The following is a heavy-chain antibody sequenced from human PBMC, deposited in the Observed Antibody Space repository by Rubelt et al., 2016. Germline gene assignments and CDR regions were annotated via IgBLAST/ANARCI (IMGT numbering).Heavy chain of an antibody. J-gene: IGHJ5*01. CDR1: GGSFNNYY. D-gene: IGHD1-26*01. CDR3: ARGLGMGWFDS. Sequence: QVQLQQWGAGLLKPSETLSLTCAVYGGSFNNYYWFWIRQPPGKGLEWIGEVNHNGNTNYNPSLKSRLTLSEDPSKNQFSLKLNALTAADTAVYYCARGLGMGWFDSWGHGTQVTVFS. CDR2: VNHNGNT. V-gene: IGHV4-34*01.